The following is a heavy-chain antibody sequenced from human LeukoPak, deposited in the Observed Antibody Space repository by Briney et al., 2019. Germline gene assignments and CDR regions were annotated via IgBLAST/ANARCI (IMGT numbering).Heavy chain of an antibody. CDR3: ARVAGTDAFDI. CDR2: ISPTGSTT. J-gene: IGHJ3*02. V-gene: IGHV3-74*01. Sequence: PGGSLRLSCTASGFSFSGHWMHWARQLPGKGLVWVSRISPTGSTTSYADSVKGRFTVSRDNAKNSLYLQMNSLRAEDTAVYYCARVAGTDAFDIWGQGTMVTVSS. CDR1: GFSFSGHW. D-gene: IGHD6-13*01.